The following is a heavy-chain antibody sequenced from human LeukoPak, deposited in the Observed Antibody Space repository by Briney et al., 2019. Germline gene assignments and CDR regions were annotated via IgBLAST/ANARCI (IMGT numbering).Heavy chain of an antibody. V-gene: IGHV3-30*02. J-gene: IGHJ4*02. CDR2: IRLDGTNR. CDR3: ARDAYHSGDLDQ. D-gene: IGHD7-27*01. Sequence: GGSLRLSCAASGFTFSNYIMHWVRQAPGKGLEWVSFIRLDGTNRHYVDSVKGRFTISRDNANNMLYLQMNSLNFEDTAVYYCARDAYHSGDLDQWGEGTLVIVSS. CDR1: GFTFSNYI.